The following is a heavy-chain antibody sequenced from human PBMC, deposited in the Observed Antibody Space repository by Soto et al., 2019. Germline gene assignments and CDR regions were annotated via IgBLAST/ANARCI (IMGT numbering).Heavy chain of an antibody. CDR1: GGSMSNYY. D-gene: IGHD6-19*01. V-gene: IGHV4-59*01. CDR3: ARKSSGWTLDY. Sequence: QVQLQESGPGLVKPSETLSLTCTVSGGSMSNYYWTWIRQPPGKGLEWMGYIYYSGSTNHNPSLKSRVTISVDTSKSQFSLNLSSVTAADTAVYYCARKSSGWTLDYWGQGALVTV. J-gene: IGHJ4*02. CDR2: IYYSGST.